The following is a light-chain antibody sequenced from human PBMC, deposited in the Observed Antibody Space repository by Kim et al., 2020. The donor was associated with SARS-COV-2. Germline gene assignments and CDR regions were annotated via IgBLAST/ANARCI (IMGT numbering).Light chain of an antibody. CDR3: QKNNRHSRT. V-gene: IGKV1-5*03. CDR1: QSISTS. CDR2: KAS. J-gene: IGKJ1*01. Sequence: DIQMTQSPSTLSAFVGDRVTITCRASQSISTSLAWYQQKPGKAPKLLIYKASRLESGVPSRFSGSGSGTEFTLTISSLQPDDFATYSCQKNNRHSRTFGQGTKGGIK.